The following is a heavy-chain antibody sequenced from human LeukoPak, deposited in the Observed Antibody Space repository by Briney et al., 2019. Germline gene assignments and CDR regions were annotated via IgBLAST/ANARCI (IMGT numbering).Heavy chain of an antibody. CDR2: ISAYNGNT. V-gene: IGHV1-18*01. D-gene: IGHD6-19*01. CDR3: ARGGSGSSRDY. Sequence: ASVKVSCKASGYTFTNYAIGWVRQPPGQGLEWMGWISAYNGNTNYAQKLQGRVTLATDASSSTAYMELRSLRSDDTAVYYCARGGSGSSRDYWGQGTLATVSS. CDR1: GYTFTNYA. J-gene: IGHJ4*02.